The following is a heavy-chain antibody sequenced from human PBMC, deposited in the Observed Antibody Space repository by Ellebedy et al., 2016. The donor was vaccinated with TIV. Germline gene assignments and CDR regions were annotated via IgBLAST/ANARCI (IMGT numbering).Heavy chain of an antibody. J-gene: IGHJ4*02. CDR1: GFTFSSYS. Sequence: GGSLRLSCAASGFTFSSYSMHWVRQAPGKGLEWVAVISYDGSNKYYADSVKGRFTISRDNAKNSLYLQMNSLRAEDTAVYYCARDLIPPSFYDSGVPDGYFDYWGQGTLVTVSS. D-gene: IGHD3-10*01. CDR2: ISYDGSNK. CDR3: ARDLIPPSFYDSGVPDGYFDY. V-gene: IGHV3-30-3*01.